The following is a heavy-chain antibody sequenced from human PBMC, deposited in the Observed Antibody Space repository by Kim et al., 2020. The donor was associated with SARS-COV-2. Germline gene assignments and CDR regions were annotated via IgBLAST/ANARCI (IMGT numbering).Heavy chain of an antibody. V-gene: IGHV4-31*03. J-gene: IGHJ4*02. CDR1: GGSISSGGYY. CDR2: IYYSGST. Sequence: SETLSLTCTVSGGSISSGGYYWSWIRQHPGKGLEWIGYIYYSGSTYYNPSLKSRVTISVDTSMNQFSLKLSSVTAADTAVYYCAREVAAVFDYWGQGTLVTVSS. D-gene: IGHD6-25*01. CDR3: AREVAAVFDY.